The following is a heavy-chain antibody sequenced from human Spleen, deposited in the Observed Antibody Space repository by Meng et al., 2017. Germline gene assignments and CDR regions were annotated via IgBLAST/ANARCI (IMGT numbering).Heavy chain of an antibody. J-gene: IGHJ1*01. D-gene: IGHD3-16*01. V-gene: IGHV1-2*06. CDR1: GYTFTGYH. CDR3: ARADLVRLRLGETAAEEYFQH. CDR2: INPNSGGT. Sequence: ASVKVSCKASGYTFTGYHMHWVRQAPGQGLEWMGRINPNSGGTNYAQKFQGRVTMTRDKSISSAYMELSRLTSDDTAVYYCARADLVRLRLGETAAEEYFQHWGQGTLVTVSS.